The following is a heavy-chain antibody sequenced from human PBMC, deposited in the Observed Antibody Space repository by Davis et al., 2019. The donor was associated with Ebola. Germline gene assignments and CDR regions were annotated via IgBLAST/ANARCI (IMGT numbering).Heavy chain of an antibody. Sequence: GESLKISCSASGLTFSRYWMNWVRQAPGKGLEWLSYISSGSRTINYADSVKGRFTISRDNAKNSLYLQMNSLRDDDTAVYYCARGSGVIIPVWGQGTLVTVSS. CDR3: ARGSGVIIPV. CDR2: ISSGSRTI. J-gene: IGHJ4*02. D-gene: IGHD3-10*01. V-gene: IGHV3-48*02. CDR1: GLTFSRYW.